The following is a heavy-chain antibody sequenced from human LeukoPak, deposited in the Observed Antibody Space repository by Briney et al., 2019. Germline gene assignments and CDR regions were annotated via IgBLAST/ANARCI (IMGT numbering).Heavy chain of an antibody. D-gene: IGHD3-22*01. V-gene: IGHV4-59*01. Sequence: PSETLSLTCTVSGGSISSYYWSWIRQPPGKGLEWIGYIYYSGSTNYNPSLKSRVTISVDTSKNQFSLKLSSVTAADTAVYYCAISGYPVYSGAFDIWGQGTMVTVSS. CDR2: IYYSGST. CDR3: AISGYPVYSGAFDI. J-gene: IGHJ3*02. CDR1: GGSISSYY.